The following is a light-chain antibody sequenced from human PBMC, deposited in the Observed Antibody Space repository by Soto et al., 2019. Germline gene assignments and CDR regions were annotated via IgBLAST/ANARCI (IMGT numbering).Light chain of an antibody. CDR3: SSSTSSSTLYV. CDR2: DVS. CDR1: SSDVGGYNY. Sequence: QSVLTQPASVSGSPGQSITISCTGTSSDVGGYNYVSWYQQHPGKAPKLMIYDVSNRPSEVSNRFSGSKSGNTASLTIAGLQDEDEADYYCSSSTSSSTLYVFGTGTKLTVL. V-gene: IGLV2-14*01. J-gene: IGLJ1*01.